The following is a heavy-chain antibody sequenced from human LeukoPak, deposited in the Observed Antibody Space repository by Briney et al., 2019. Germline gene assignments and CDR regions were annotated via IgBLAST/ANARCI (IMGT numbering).Heavy chain of an antibody. Sequence: PGGSLRLSCAASGLTFNTYAMSWVRQAPGKGLEWVSGIGSGGIDTHYADSVKGRFTISGDNSRNTLYLQMNSLRVEDTAVYYCARPGLPVAGTRWFDPWGQGTQVTVSS. J-gene: IGHJ5*02. CDR2: IGSGGIDT. D-gene: IGHD6-19*01. CDR3: ARPGLPVAGTRWFDP. V-gene: IGHV3-23*01. CDR1: GLTFNTYA.